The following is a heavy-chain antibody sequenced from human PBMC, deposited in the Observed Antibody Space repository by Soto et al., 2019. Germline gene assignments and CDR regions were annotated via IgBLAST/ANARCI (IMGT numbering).Heavy chain of an antibody. J-gene: IGHJ4*02. CDR3: ARVPAIYYGDYSVDY. CDR1: GGSISSSSYY. V-gene: IGHV4-39*01. CDR2: IYYSGST. D-gene: IGHD4-17*01. Sequence: QLQLQESGPGLVKPSETLSLTCTVSGGSISSSSYYWGWIRQPPGKGLEWIGSIYYSGSTYYNPSLKSRVTISVDTSKNQFSLKLSSVTAADTAVYYCARVPAIYYGDYSVDYWGQGTLVTVSS.